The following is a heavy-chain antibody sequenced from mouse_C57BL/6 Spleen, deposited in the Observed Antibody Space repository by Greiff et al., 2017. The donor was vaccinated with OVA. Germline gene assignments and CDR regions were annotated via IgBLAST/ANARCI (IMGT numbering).Heavy chain of an antibody. J-gene: IGHJ2*01. Sequence: EVMLVESGGGLVKPGGSLKLSCAASGFTFSSYTMSWVRQTPEKRLEWVATISGGGGNTYYTDSVKGRFTFSRDNSKNTQYLQMSSLRSEDAALYCCARQNYGSSYSYWGQGTTLTVSS. V-gene: IGHV5-9*01. CDR1: GFTFSSYT. D-gene: IGHD1-1*01. CDR3: ARQNYGSSYSY. CDR2: ISGGGGNT.